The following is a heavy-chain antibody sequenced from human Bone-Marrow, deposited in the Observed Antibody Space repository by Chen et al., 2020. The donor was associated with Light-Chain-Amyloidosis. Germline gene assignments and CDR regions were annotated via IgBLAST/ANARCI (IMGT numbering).Heavy chain of an antibody. CDR1: GFTFDTYG. J-gene: IGHJ4*02. CDR3: ARDYDSSGYAGS. V-gene: IGHV3-30*03. D-gene: IGHD3-22*01. CDR2: ISYDGGSK. Sequence: QVQLVESGGGVVQPGTSLRLSCAASGFTFDTYGMHRVRQTPGKGLEWVGVISYDGGSKYYGDSVQGRLSISRDNSKNTLYLQIYSLRPEDTAVYYCARDYDSSGYAGSWGQGTLVTVSS.